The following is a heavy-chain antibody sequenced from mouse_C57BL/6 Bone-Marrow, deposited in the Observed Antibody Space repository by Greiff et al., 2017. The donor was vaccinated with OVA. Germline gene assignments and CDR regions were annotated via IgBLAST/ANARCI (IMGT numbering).Heavy chain of an antibody. CDR3: AVNYYGSSPSYFDY. V-gene: IGHV3-6*01. CDR1: GYSITSGYY. J-gene: IGHJ2*01. CDR2: ISYDGSN. Sequence: EVKLMESGPGLVKPSQSLSLTCSVTGYSITSGYYWNWIRQFPGNKLEWMGYISYDGSNNYNPSLKNRISITRDTSKNQFFLKLNSVTTEDTATYYCAVNYYGSSPSYFDYWGQGTTLTVSS. D-gene: IGHD1-1*01.